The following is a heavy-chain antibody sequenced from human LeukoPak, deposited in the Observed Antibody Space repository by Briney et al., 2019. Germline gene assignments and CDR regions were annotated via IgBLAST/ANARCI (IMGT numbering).Heavy chain of an antibody. Sequence: GASVKVSCKASGYTFTSYGISWVRQAPGQGLEWMGWMNPNSGNTGYAQKFQGRVTMTRNTSISTAYMELSSLRSEDTAVYYCARGLSREDAFDIWGQGTMVTVSS. J-gene: IGHJ3*02. V-gene: IGHV1-8*02. D-gene: IGHD1-26*01. CDR1: GYTFTSYG. CDR3: ARGLSREDAFDI. CDR2: MNPNSGNT.